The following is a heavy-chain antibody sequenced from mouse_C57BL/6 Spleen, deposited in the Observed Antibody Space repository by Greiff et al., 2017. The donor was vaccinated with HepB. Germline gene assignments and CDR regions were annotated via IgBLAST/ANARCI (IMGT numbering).Heavy chain of an antibody. CDR2: IQPNSGST. Sequence: ELVKPGASVKLSCKASGYTFTSSWMHWVKQRPGQGLEWIGMIQPNSGSTNYNEKFKSKATLTVDKSSSTAYMQLSSLTSEDSAVYYCAREGNYYGTGYWGQGTTLTVSS. J-gene: IGHJ2*01. D-gene: IGHD1-1*01. V-gene: IGHV1-64*01. CDR3: AREGNYYGTGY. CDR1: GYTFTSSW.